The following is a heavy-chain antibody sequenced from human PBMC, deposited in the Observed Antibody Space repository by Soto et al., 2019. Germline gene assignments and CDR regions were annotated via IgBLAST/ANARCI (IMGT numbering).Heavy chain of an antibody. Sequence: EVQLVESGGGLVKPGGSLRLSCAASGFTFSSYSMNWVRQAPGKGLEWVSSISSSSSYIYYADSVKGRFTISRDNAKNSLFRQMNSLRAEDRAVYYCARMGSQRYYYYGMDVWGQGTTVTVSS. J-gene: IGHJ6*02. V-gene: IGHV3-21*01. CDR1: GFTFSSYS. D-gene: IGHD6-25*01. CDR3: ARMGSQRYYYYGMDV. CDR2: ISSSSSYI.